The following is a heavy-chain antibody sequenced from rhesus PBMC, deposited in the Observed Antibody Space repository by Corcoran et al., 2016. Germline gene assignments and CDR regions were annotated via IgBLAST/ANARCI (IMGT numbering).Heavy chain of an antibody. CDR2: ISFTGKTT. CDR3: TRVDWAAAGTWYFDL. D-gene: IGHD6-31*01. V-gene: IGHV3-136*01. CDR1: GFTFSSYD. J-gene: IGHJ2*01. Sequence: EVQLVESGGGLVQPGGSLRLACAASGFTFSSYDMSWVRQAPGKGLEWVSYISFTGKTTNYADSVQGRFTISRDNAKNSLSLQMSSLRAEDTAVYYCTRVDWAAAGTWYFDLWGPGTPITISS.